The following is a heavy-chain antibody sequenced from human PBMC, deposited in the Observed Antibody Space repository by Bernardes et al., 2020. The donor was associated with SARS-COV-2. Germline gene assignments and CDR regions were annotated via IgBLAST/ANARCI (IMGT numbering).Heavy chain of an antibody. CDR3: ARLYYDFWSGYSSPVFDY. D-gene: IGHD3-3*01. V-gene: IGHV4-39*01. CDR1: GGSISSSSYY. CDR2: IYYSGST. J-gene: IGHJ4*02. Sequence: SETLSLTCTVSGGSISSSSYYWGWIRQPPGKGLEWIGSIYYSGSTYYNPSLKSRVTISVDTSKNQFSLKLSSVTAADTAVYYCARLYYDFWSGYSSPVFDYWGQGTL.